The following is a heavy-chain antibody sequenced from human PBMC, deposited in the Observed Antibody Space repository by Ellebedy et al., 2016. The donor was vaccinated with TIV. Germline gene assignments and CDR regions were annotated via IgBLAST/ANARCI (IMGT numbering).Heavy chain of an antibody. CDR2: MNPKSGNT. CDR3: ATDRRTTMTTRFDR. V-gene: IGHV1-8*01. Sequence: AASVKVSCKASGYTFSRYDINWVRQATGQGLEWMGWMNPKSGNTGYAQKFQGRVIMTRNSSINTAYLELSALRSEDTAMYYCATDRRTTMTTRFDRWGQGTLVTVSS. CDR1: GYTFSRYD. D-gene: IGHD4-17*01. J-gene: IGHJ5*02.